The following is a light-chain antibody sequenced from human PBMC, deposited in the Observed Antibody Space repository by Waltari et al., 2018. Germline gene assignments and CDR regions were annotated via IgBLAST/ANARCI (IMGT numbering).Light chain of an antibody. J-gene: IGKJ4*01. CDR2: GTS. CDR1: QSVTSIS. V-gene: IGKV3-20*01. CDR3: QQYDGEVLT. Sequence: EIVLTQSPGTLSLSPGERATLTCMASQSVTSISVTWYQQKLGKAPRLLIYGTSSRATGIPDRFSGSGSGTDFTLTISRLEPEDFAVYYCQQYDGEVLTFGGGTKVEI.